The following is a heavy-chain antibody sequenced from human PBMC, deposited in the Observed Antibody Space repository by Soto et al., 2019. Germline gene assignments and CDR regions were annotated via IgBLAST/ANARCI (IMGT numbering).Heavy chain of an antibody. D-gene: IGHD6-6*01. CDR3: ARDTSSSLEQIDY. J-gene: IGHJ4*02. CDR1: GFMFSSYV. V-gene: IGHV3-23*01. Sequence: PGGSLRLSCEASGFMFSSYVMSWVRQAPGKGLEWVSGISGSGHSTYYADSVKGRFTISRDNSENTLYLQMNTVRAEDTAVYYCARDTSSSLEQIDYWGQGTLVTVSS. CDR2: ISGSGHST.